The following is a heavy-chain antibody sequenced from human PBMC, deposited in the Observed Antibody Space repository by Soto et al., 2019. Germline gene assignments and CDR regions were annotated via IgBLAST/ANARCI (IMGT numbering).Heavy chain of an antibody. CDR2: IIPIFGTA. J-gene: IGHJ6*02. CDR3: ASYDFWSGYYRGTYYYGMDV. Sequence: QVQLVQSGAEVKKPGSSVKVSCKASGGTFSSYAISWVRQAPGQGLEWMGGIIPIFGTANYAQKFQGRVTITADESTSTDYMELSSLRSEDTAVYYCASYDFWSGYYRGTYYYGMDVWGQGTTVTVSS. CDR1: GGTFSSYA. V-gene: IGHV1-69*01. D-gene: IGHD3-3*01.